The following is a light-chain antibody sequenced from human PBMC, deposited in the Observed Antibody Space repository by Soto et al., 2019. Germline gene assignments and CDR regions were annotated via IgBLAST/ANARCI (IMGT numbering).Light chain of an antibody. CDR3: CSYAGGDTWV. J-gene: IGLJ3*02. CDR2: EVS. CDR1: SSDVGSYDL. V-gene: IGLV2-23*02. Sequence: QSVLTQPASVSGSPGQSITISCTGTSSDVGSYDLVSWYQQHPGKAPKLIIYEVSKRPSGVSNRFSGSKSGNTASLTISGLQAEDEADYHCCSYAGGDTWVFGGGTKVTVL.